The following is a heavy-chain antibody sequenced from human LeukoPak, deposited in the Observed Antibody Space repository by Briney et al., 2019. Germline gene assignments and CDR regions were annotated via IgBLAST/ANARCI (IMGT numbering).Heavy chain of an antibody. CDR3: ASPSGHFDY. CDR2: INWNSGSV. V-gene: IGHV3-9*01. CDR1: GFTFDDYA. J-gene: IGHJ4*02. Sequence: GGSLRLSCAASGFTFDDYAMHWVRHAPGKGLEWVSGINWNSGSVGYADSVKGRFTISRDNSKNTLYLQMNSLRAEDTAVYYCASPSGHFDYWGQGTLVTVSS.